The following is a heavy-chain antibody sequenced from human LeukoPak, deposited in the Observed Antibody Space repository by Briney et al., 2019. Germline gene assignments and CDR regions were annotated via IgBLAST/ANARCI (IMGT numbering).Heavy chain of an antibody. CDR1: GGSISSSSYY. D-gene: IGHD3-3*01. CDR2: IYYSGST. V-gene: IGHV4-39*01. Sequence: PSETLFLTCTVSGGSISSSSYYWGWIRQPPGKGLEWIGSIYYSGSTYYNPSLKSRVTISVDTSKNQFSLKLSSVTAADTAVYYCARPQNDFWSGYPYYFDYWGQGTLVTVSS. J-gene: IGHJ4*02. CDR3: ARPQNDFWSGYPYYFDY.